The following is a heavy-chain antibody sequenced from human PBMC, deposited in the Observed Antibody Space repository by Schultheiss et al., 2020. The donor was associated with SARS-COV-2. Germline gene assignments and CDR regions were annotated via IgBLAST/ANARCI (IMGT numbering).Heavy chain of an antibody. V-gene: IGHV4-39*01. D-gene: IGHD1-1*01. CDR3: ARQTDTTTKYYFDY. J-gene: IGHJ4*02. Sequence: ESLKISCAVYGGSFSGYYWAWIRQPPGKGLEWIGSVYYTGITYNNPSLRSRVTISVDTFKNQFSLNLSSVTAADTAVYYCARQTDTTTKYYFDYWGQGTLVTVSS. CDR2: VYYTGIT. CDR1: GGSFSGYY.